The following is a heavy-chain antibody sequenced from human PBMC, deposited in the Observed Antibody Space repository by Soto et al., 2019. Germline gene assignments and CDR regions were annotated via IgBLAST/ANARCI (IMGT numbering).Heavy chain of an antibody. V-gene: IGHV3-23*01. CDR2: ISGSGGST. Sequence: GGSLRLSCAASGFTFSSYAMSWVRQAPGKGLEWVSAISGSGGSTYYADSVKGRFTISRDNSKNTLYLQMNSLRAEDTAVYYCAKDGLRFLEWLLGYYYYYYMDVWGKGTTVTVSS. CDR3: AKDGLRFLEWLLGYYYYYYMDV. D-gene: IGHD3-3*01. CDR1: GFTFSSYA. J-gene: IGHJ6*03.